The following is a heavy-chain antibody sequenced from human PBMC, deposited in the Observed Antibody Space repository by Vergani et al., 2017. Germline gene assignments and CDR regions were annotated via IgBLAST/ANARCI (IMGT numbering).Heavy chain of an antibody. CDR3: ATDTNWNDGGDC. V-gene: IGHV3-23*01. CDR1: GFTFSSYA. Sequence: EVQLLESGGGLVQPGGSLRLSCAASGFTFSSYAMSWVRQAPGKGLEWVSAISGSGGSTYYADSVKGRFTISRDNSKNTLYLQMNSLRAEDTAVYYCATDTNWNDGGDCWGHGTLVTVSS. J-gene: IGHJ4*01. D-gene: IGHD1-1*01. CDR2: ISGSGGST.